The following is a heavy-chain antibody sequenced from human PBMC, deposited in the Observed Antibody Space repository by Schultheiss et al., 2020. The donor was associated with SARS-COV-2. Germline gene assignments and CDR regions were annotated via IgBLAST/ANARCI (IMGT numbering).Heavy chain of an antibody. V-gene: IGHV3-23*01. Sequence: GGSLRLSCVASGFIFNNYAMSWVRQAPGKGLEWVSAVSGNGVSTYYGDSVRGRFTISRDNSKNTLYLQMSSLRAEDTAVYYCARDGDDSSGYYYSNAFDIWGQGTMVTVSS. CDR3: ARDGDDSSGYYYSNAFDI. J-gene: IGHJ3*02. CDR2: VSGNGVST. CDR1: GFIFNNYA. D-gene: IGHD3-22*01.